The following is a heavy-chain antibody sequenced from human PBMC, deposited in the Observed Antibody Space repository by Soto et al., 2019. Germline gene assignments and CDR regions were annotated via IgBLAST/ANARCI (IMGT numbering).Heavy chain of an antibody. CDR2: TSYDGNNK. Sequence: QLQLVESGGGVVQPGTSLRLSCTASGFMFKSYVMHWVRQAPGKGLEWVALTSYDGNNKYYGDSVKGRFTVSRDNSKNTLNLQMDSLRPEDTALYYCARWGTTGGFDLWGQGTLVSVSS. V-gene: IGHV3-30*19. CDR3: ARWGTTGGFDL. J-gene: IGHJ4*02. D-gene: IGHD3-16*01. CDR1: GFMFKSYV.